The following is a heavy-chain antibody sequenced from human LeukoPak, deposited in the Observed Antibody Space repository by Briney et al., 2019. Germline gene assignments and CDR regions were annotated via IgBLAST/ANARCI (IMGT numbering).Heavy chain of an antibody. Sequence: PGGSLRLSCAASGFTFDDYGMSWVRQAPGKGLEWVSGINWNGGSTGYADSVKGRFTTSRDNAKNSLYLQMNSLRAEDTALYYCARVGQLTPYYYYYMDVWGKGTTVTVSS. V-gene: IGHV3-20*04. CDR1: GFTFDDYG. CDR2: INWNGGST. J-gene: IGHJ6*03. CDR3: ARVGQLTPYYYYYMDV. D-gene: IGHD6-13*01.